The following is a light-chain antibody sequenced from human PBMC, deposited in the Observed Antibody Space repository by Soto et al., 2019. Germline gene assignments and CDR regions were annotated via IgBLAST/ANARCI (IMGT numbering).Light chain of an antibody. CDR1: QSVSSN. J-gene: IGKJ2*01. CDR2: DAS. CDR3: QQYNLWPYT. Sequence: ETVMTQSPATLSVSPGERATLSCRASQSVSSNVAWYQQKPGQAPRLLIYDASSRATGIPARFSGSGSGTEFTLTISSLQSEDFAVYYRQQYNLWPYTFGQGTKLEVK. V-gene: IGKV3-15*01.